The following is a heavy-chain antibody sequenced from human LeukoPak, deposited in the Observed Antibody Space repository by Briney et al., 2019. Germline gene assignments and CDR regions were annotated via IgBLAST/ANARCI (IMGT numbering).Heavy chain of an antibody. V-gene: IGHV1-2*02. Sequence: ASVKVSCKASGYTLTDHHIHWVRQAPGQGLEWMGWIKSNSGGIIYAQEFQGRVTMTRDASSNTAYMELVSLMSDDTAIYYCARAYGSGSSYHPDYWGQGTLVTVSS. CDR2: IKSNSGGI. J-gene: IGHJ4*02. CDR1: GYTLTDHH. D-gene: IGHD3-10*01. CDR3: ARAYGSGSSYHPDY.